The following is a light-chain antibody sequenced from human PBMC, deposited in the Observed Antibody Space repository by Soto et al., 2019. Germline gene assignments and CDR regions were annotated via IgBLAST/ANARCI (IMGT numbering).Light chain of an antibody. CDR2: GVN. J-gene: IGLJ2*01. CDR3: QSNTNDNNRI. CDR1: SSDMGDYNF. Sequence: QSALTQTASVSGSPGQSVTISCTGTSSDMGDYNFVSWYQHNPGKAPKLLIYGVNNRPSGVSDRFSGSKSGNTASLSISGLQAEDEADYYCQSNTNDNNRIFGGGTKLTVL. V-gene: IGLV2-14*01.